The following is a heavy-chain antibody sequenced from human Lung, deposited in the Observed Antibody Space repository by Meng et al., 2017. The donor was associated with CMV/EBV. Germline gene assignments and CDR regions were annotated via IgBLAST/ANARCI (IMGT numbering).Heavy chain of an antibody. V-gene: IGHV4-39*01. D-gene: IGHD3-22*01. CDR2: IYYSGST. CDR3: ASVLTYYYDSSGYQPFYFDY. CDR1: GGSISSSSYY. J-gene: IGHJ4*02. Sequence: SETLSLXXTVSGGSISSSSYYWGWIRQPPGKGLEWIGSIYYSGSTYYNPSLKSRVTISVDTSKNQFSLKLSSVTAADTAVYYCASVLTYYYDSSGYQPFYFDYWGQGTLVTVSS.